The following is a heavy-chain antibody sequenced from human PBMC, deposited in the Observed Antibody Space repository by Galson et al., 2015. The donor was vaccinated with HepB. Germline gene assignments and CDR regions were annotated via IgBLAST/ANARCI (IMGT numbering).Heavy chain of an antibody. D-gene: IGHD6-13*01. CDR2: IWYDGSNK. Sequence: SLRLSCAASGFTFSNYGMHWVRQAPGKGLEWVAVIWYDGSNKYYADSVKGRFTISRDNSKNTLYLQMNSLRAEDTAVYYCARTPGIAAAGTLLDYWGQGTLVTVSS. CDR1: GFTFSNYG. CDR3: ARTPGIAAAGTLLDY. J-gene: IGHJ4*02. V-gene: IGHV3-33*01.